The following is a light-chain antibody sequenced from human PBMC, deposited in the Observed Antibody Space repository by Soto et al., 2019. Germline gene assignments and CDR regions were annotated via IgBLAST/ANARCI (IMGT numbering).Light chain of an antibody. V-gene: IGKV1-5*03. Sequence: DIQMTQSPSTLSASVGDRVTITCRASQRISSWLAWYQQKPGKAPKLLIYKASSLESGVPSRFSGSGSETEFTLTISSLQPDDFATYYCQQYNNYWTFGQGTKVEI. CDR1: QRISSW. CDR2: KAS. J-gene: IGKJ1*01. CDR3: QQYNNYWT.